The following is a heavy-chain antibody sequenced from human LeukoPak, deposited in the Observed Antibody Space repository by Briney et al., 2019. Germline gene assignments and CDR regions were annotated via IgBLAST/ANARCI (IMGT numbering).Heavy chain of an antibody. J-gene: IGHJ4*02. D-gene: IGHD3-16*01. V-gene: IGHV4-59*08. CDR3: ARHRTSYFDF. CDR1: GGSITPYY. Sequence: SETLSLTCTVSGGSITPYYWSWIRQSPGKGLEWIAYIYYSGSTNYNPSLKSRVTISVDTSKNHFSLKLSSVTAADTAVYYCARHRTSYFDFWGQGTLVTVSS. CDR2: IYYSGST.